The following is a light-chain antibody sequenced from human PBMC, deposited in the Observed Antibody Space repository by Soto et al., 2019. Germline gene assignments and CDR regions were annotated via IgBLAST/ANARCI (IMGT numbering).Light chain of an antibody. CDR3: SSYAGSKNFVI. CDR1: SSDVGGYNY. J-gene: IGLJ2*01. V-gene: IGLV2-8*01. Sequence: QSALTQPPSASGSPRQSVIISCTGTSSDVGGYNYVSWHQQHPGKAPKLMIYEVTKRPSGVPDRFSGSKSGNTASLTVSGLQAEDEADYYCSSYAGSKNFVIFGGGTKLTVL. CDR2: EVT.